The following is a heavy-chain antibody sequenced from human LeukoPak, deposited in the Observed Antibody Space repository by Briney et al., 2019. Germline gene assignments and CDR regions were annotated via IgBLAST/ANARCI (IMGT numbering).Heavy chain of an antibody. CDR3: ARLSGSGSPHYFDY. D-gene: IGHD6-19*01. CDR1: GYTFTGYD. J-gene: IGHJ4*02. V-gene: IGHV1-2*02. Sequence: ASVMVSCKASGYTFTGYDLHWVRQAPGQGLEWMGWINPNSGEANYAQRFQDRVTMTWDTSISTAYMELSSLRSDDTAVFYCARLSGSGSPHYFDYWGQGTLLTVAS. CDR2: INPNSGEA.